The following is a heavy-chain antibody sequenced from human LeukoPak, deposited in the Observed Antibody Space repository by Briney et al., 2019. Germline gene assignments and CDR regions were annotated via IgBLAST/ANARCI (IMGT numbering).Heavy chain of an antibody. J-gene: IGHJ6*03. Sequence: SGTLSLTCTVSGGSISSHYWSWIRQPPGKGLEWIGYIYYSGSANYNPSLKSRVTISVDTSKNQFSLKLSSVTAADTAVYYCAGGDSSSSYYYYYYMDVWGKGTTVTVSS. V-gene: IGHV4-59*11. D-gene: IGHD6-6*01. CDR2: IYYSGSA. CDR3: AGGDSSSSYYYYYYMDV. CDR1: GGSISSHY.